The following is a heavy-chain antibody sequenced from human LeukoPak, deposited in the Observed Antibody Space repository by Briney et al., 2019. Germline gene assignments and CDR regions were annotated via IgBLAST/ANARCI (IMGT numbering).Heavy chain of an antibody. V-gene: IGHV3-30-3*01. Sequence: GGSLRLSCAASGFTFSSYAMNWVRQAPGKGLEWVALISYDGSNKYYADSVKGRFTISRDNSKNTLYLQMNSLRVEDTAVYYCTRDRAGYYYGSGSAYGMDVWGQGTTVTVSS. CDR3: TRDRAGYYYGSGSAYGMDV. CDR1: GFTFSSYA. J-gene: IGHJ6*02. D-gene: IGHD3-10*01. CDR2: ISYDGSNK.